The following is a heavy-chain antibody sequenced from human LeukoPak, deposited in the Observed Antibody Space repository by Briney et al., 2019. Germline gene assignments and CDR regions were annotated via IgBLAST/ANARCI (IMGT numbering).Heavy chain of an antibody. CDR3: ARDLTHSSGWYFNSDY. Sequence: GGSLRLSCAASGFTFSSLSMNWVRQAPGKGREWVSYISSSSRYIYYPDSVKGRLSLSRHNPKNSLYLQMNSLRAEDTAVHYCARDLTHSSGWYFNSDYWGQGTLVTVSS. CDR1: GFTFSSLS. V-gene: IGHV3-21*01. CDR2: ISSSSRYI. D-gene: IGHD6-19*01. J-gene: IGHJ4*02.